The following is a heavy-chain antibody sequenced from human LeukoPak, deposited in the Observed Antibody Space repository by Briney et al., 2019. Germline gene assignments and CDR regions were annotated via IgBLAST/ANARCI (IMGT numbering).Heavy chain of an antibody. Sequence: AETLSLTCTVSGGSISSSSYYWGWIRQPPGKGLEWIGSIYYSGSTYYNPSLKSRVTISVDTSKNQFSLKLSSVTAADTAVYYCARGKYYFDYWGQGTLVTVSS. CDR3: ARGKYYFDY. CDR2: IYYSGST. V-gene: IGHV4-39*01. CDR1: GGSISSSSYY. J-gene: IGHJ4*02.